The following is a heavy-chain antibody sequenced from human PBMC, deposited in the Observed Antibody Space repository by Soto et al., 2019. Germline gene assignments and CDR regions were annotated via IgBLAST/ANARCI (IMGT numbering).Heavy chain of an antibody. J-gene: IGHJ4*02. CDR1: GVNFSSFG. V-gene: IGHV3-30*18. CDR3: AKDAHHYDFWSGYPLDSFDY. Sequence: GGSLRLCCAASGVNFSSFGRHWVRQAQGKGLEWVAVISYDGSNKYYADSVKGRFTISRDNSKNTLYLQMNSLRAEDTAVYYCAKDAHHYDFWSGYPLDSFDYWGQGTLVTVSS. D-gene: IGHD3-3*01. CDR2: ISYDGSNK.